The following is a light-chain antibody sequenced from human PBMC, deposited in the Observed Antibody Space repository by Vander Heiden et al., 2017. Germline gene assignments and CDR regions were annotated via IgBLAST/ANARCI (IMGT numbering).Light chain of an antibody. CDR1: QSVSSSY. V-gene: IGKV3-20*01. J-gene: IGKJ2*01. Sequence: NVFTPSPGTLSFSPGESAPHSCQASQSVSSSYLAGYQQKPGQASRLLIYGAASSATGIPDRFSGSGSGTDVTLTISRLEHEDFAVYYCQQYGRPPKYTFGQGTKLEIK. CDR3: QQYGRPPKYT. CDR2: GAA.